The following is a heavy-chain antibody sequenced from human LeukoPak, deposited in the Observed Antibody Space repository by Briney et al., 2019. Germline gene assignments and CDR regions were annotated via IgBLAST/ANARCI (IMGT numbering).Heavy chain of an antibody. D-gene: IGHD6-19*01. J-gene: IGHJ4*02. CDR3: ARRRSPRSGWLDY. CDR2: IIPIFGTA. Sequence: GASVKVSCKASGYTFTSYYMHWVRQAPGQGLEWMGGIIPIFGTANYAQKFQGRVTITADKSTSTAYMELSSLRSEDTAVYYCARRRSPRSGWLDYWGQGTLVTVSS. V-gene: IGHV1-69*06. CDR1: GYTFTSYY.